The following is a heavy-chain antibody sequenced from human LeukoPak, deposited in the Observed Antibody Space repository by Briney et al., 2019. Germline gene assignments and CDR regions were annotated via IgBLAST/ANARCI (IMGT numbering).Heavy chain of an antibody. CDR3: AKAPPRGDWFDP. D-gene: IGHD3-10*01. CDR2: ISYDGSNK. V-gene: IGHV3-30*18. J-gene: IGHJ5*02. Sequence: GGSLRLSCAASGFTFSSYGMHWVRQAPGKGLEWVAVISYDGSNKYYTDPVKGRFTISRDNSKNTLYLQMNSLRAEDTALYYCAKAPPRGDWFDPWGQGTLVTVSS. CDR1: GFTFSSYG.